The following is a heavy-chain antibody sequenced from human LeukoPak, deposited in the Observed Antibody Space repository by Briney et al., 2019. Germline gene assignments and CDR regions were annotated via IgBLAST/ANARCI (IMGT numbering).Heavy chain of an antibody. Sequence: SETLSLTCAVYGGSFSGYYWSWIRQPPGKGLEWIGEINRSGSTNYNPSLKSRVTISVDTSKNQFSLKLSSVTAADTAVYYCARGRRTRSVDTGYYYYMDVWGKGTTVTVSS. CDR2: INRSGST. V-gene: IGHV4-34*01. J-gene: IGHJ6*03. CDR1: GGSFSGYY. CDR3: ARGRRTRSVDTGYYYYMDV. D-gene: IGHD5-18*01.